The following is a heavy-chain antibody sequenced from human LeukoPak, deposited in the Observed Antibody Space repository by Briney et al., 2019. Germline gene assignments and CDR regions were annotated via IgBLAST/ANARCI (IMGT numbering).Heavy chain of an antibody. J-gene: IGHJ6*03. CDR2: ISGSGGST. Sequence: PGGSLRLSCAASGFPFSSYAMRWVRQAPGKGLEWVSAISGSGGSTYYADSVKGRFTISRANSKNTLYLQMNSLRAEDTDVYYCAKDGYDYYYYYRDVWGKGTTVTVSS. V-gene: IGHV3-23*01. CDR3: AKDGYDYYYYYRDV. CDR1: GFPFSSYA. D-gene: IGHD1-1*01.